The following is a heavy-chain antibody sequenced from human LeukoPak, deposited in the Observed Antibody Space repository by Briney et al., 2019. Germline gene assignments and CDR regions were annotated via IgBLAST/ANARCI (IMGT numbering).Heavy chain of an antibody. D-gene: IGHD3-3*01. V-gene: IGHV1-2*02. CDR2: INPNSGGT. CDR1: GYTFTGYY. CDR3: ASLAFGVVIVNDDY. J-gene: IGHJ4*02. Sequence: GASVKVSCKASGYTFTGYYMHWVRQAPGQGLEWMGWINPNSGGTNYAQKFQGRVTMTRDTSISTAYMELSRLRSDDTAVYYCASLAFGVVIVNDDYWGQGTLVTVSS.